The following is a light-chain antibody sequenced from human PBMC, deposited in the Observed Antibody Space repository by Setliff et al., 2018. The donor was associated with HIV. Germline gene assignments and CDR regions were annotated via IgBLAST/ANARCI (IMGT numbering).Light chain of an antibody. CDR2: SDN. Sequence: QSVLTQPPSASGTPGQRVTISCSGSSSNIGSNTVNWYQQLPGTAPKLLIHSDNQRPSGVPDRFSASKSGTSASLAISGLQSEDEADYYCCSYAGSYTYVFGTGTKVTVL. J-gene: IGLJ1*01. CDR3: CSYAGSYTYV. V-gene: IGLV1-44*01. CDR1: SSNIGSNT.